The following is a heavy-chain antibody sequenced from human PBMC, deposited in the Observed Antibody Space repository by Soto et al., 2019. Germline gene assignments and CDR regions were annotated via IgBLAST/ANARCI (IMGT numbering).Heavy chain of an antibody. V-gene: IGHV2-5*01. Sequence: SGPTLVNPTQTLTLTCTFSGSYLTTGGGGGAWFRHPPGKALEWLALIYWNDDMRYSPSLKSRLTITKDTSKNQVVLTMTNMDPVDTATYYCAHRRRYSSSWYNFDYWGQGTLVTVSS. CDR1: GSYLTTGGGG. J-gene: IGHJ4*02. CDR3: AHRRRYSSSWYNFDY. CDR2: IYWNDDM. D-gene: IGHD6-13*01.